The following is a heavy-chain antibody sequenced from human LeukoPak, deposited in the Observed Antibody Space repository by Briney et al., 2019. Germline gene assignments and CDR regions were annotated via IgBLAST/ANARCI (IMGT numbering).Heavy chain of an antibody. D-gene: IGHD3-3*01. V-gene: IGHV4-59*01. Sequence: SETLSLTCTVSGGSISSYYWSWIRQPPGKGLEWIGYIYYSGSTNYNPSLKSRVTMSVDTSKNQFSLKLSSVTAADTAVYYCARALLRDDFYDYWGQGTLVTVSS. CDR1: GGSISSYY. CDR3: ARALLRDDFYDY. CDR2: IYYSGST. J-gene: IGHJ4*02.